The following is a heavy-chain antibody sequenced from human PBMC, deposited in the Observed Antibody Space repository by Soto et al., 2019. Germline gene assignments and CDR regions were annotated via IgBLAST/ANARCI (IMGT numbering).Heavy chain of an antibody. V-gene: IGHV1-69*12. CDR1: GGTFSSSYA. J-gene: IGHJ4*02. CDR3: AREQPGGGGYYFDF. CDR2: IIPIFGTP. Sequence: QVQLVQSGAEVKKPGSSVRVSCKASGGTFSSSYAISWVRQAPRQGPEWMGGIIPIFGTPIYAEKFQGRVTITADEPTSTVYMELSSLRSEDTAVYYCAREQPGGGGYYFDFWGQGTLVTVSS. D-gene: IGHD2-15*01.